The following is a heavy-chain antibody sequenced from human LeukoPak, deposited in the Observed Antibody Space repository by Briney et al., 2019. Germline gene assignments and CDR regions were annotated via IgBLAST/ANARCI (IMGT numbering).Heavy chain of an antibody. D-gene: IGHD3-22*01. Sequence: SETLSLTCTVSGGSISSSSYYWGWIRQPPGKGLEWIGSIYYSGSTYYNPSLKSRVTISVDTSKNQFSLKLSSVTAADTAVYYCARLGDPYDGSGYSDYWGQGTLVTVSS. CDR2: IYYSGST. CDR1: GGSISSSSYY. V-gene: IGHV4-39*01. J-gene: IGHJ4*02. CDR3: ARLGDPYDGSGYSDY.